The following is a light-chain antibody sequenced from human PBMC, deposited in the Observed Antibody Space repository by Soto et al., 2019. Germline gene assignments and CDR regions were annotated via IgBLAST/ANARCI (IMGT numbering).Light chain of an antibody. V-gene: IGKV1-5*02. CDR3: QQYNSYPYT. CDR1: QRISGISAW. Sequence: DIQMTQSPPTLSASVGDRVTIFCRASQRISGISAWLAWYQQKPGKAPKLLIYDASSLEGGVPSRFSGGGSGTEFTLTISSLQPDDFATYYCQQYNSYPYTFGQGTKLEIK. CDR2: DAS. J-gene: IGKJ2*01.